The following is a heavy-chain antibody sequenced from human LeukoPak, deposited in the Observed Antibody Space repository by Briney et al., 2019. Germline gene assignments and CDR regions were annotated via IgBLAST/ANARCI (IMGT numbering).Heavy chain of an antibody. J-gene: IGHJ4*02. D-gene: IGHD6-13*01. CDR3: ARGHRGDRSSWCDFGVADY. V-gene: IGHV3-33*01. CDR2: IWYDGSNK. CDR1: GFTFSSYG. Sequence: GGSLRLSCAASGFTFSSYGMHWVRQAPGKGLEWVAVIWYDGSNKYYADSVKGRFTISRDNSKNTLYLQMNSLRAEDTAVYYCARGHRGDRSSWCDFGVADYWGQGTLVTVSS.